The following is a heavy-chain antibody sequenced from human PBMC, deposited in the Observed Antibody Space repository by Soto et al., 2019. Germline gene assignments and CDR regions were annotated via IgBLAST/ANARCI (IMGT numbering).Heavy chain of an antibody. CDR2: IVVGSGNT. CDR1: GFTFTSSA. Sequence: GASVKVSCKASGFTFTSSAVQWVRQARGQRLEWIGWIVVGSGNTNYAQKFQERVTITRDMSTSTAYMELSSLRSEDTAVYYCAADSSLYYDFWSGYYTGLDYWGQGTLVTVSS. V-gene: IGHV1-58*01. CDR3: AADSSLYYDFWSGYYTGLDY. J-gene: IGHJ4*02. D-gene: IGHD3-3*01.